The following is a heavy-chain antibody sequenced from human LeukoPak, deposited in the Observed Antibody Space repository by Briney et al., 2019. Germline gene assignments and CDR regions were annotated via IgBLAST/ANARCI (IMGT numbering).Heavy chain of an antibody. J-gene: IGHJ4*02. CDR1: GYTFTSYG. CDR3: AREEPSFYGDPPCFDY. Sequence: GASVKVSCKASGYTFTSYGISWVRQAPGQGLEWMGWISAYNGNTNYAQKLQGRVTMTTDTPTSTAYMELRSLRSDDTAVYYCAREEPSFYGDPPCFDYWGQGTLVTVSS. V-gene: IGHV1-18*01. D-gene: IGHD4-17*01. CDR2: ISAYNGNT.